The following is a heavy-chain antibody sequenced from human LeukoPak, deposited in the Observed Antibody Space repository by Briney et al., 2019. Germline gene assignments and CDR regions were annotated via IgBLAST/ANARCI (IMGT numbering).Heavy chain of an antibody. CDR1: GYNFTNYW. J-gene: IGHJ4*02. CDR2: IYPGDSDT. D-gene: IGHD2-8*01. Sequence: GESLKISCKGSGYNFTNYWIGWVRQMPGKGLEWMGIIYPGDSDTRYSPSFQGQVTISADKSISTAYLQWSSLRASDTAMYYCARPHSGTVNASTYGVIDYWGQGTLVTVSS. CDR3: ARPHSGTVNASTYGVIDY. V-gene: IGHV5-51*01.